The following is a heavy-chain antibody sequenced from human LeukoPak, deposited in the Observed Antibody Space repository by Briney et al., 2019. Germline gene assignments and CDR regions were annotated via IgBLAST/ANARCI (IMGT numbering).Heavy chain of an antibody. CDR1: GASISPDY. CDR3: ARLAKVESRSLAHYFDS. J-gene: IGHJ4*02. V-gene: IGHV4-59*01. Sequence: SETLSLTCTVSGASISPDYWSWIRQPPGKGLEFIGYVYYTGGTNYNPSLTSRVTISVDTSKNQFSLKLISVTAAGTAVYRCARLAKVESRSLAHYFDSWGQGALVTVSS. D-gene: IGHD1-26*01. CDR2: VYYTGGT.